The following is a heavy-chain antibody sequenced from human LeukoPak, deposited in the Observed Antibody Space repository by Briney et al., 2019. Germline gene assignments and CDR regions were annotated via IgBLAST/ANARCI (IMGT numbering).Heavy chain of an antibody. J-gene: IGHJ3*02. CDR2: ISSSSSYI. CDR3: ARDLTHDAFDI. V-gene: IGHV3-21*01. D-gene: IGHD1-14*01. CDR1: GFTFSSYS. Sequence: GGSLRLSCAASGFTFSSYSMNWVRQAPGKGLEWVSSISSSSSYIYYADSVKGRFTISRDNAKNSLYLQMYSLRAEDTAVYYCARDLTHDAFDIWGQGTMVTVSS.